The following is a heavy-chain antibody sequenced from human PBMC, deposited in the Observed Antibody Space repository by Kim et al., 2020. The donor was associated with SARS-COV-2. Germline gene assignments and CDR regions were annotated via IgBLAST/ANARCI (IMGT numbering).Heavy chain of an antibody. CDR2: ISSSSSYI. D-gene: IGHD3-3*01. J-gene: IGHJ6*03. CDR1: GFTFSSYS. CDR3: ARPITIFGVVISGRWSKGDYMDV. Sequence: GGSLRLSCAASGFTFSSYSMNWVRQAPGKGLEWVSSISSSSSYIYYADSVKGRFTISRDNAKNSLYLQMNSLRAEDTAVYYCARPITIFGVVISGRWSKGDYMDVWGKGTTVTVSS. V-gene: IGHV3-21*01.